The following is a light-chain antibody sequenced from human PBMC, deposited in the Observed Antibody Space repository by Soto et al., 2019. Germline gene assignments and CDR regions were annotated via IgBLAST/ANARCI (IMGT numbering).Light chain of an antibody. V-gene: IGKV3D-15*01. CDR1: QSVGTN. CDR3: QQYNNWPPLT. CDR2: GAS. Sequence: DIVMTQSPGTLSVSPGERATLSCRASQSVGTNLAWYQQRPGQAPRLLIYGASTRAPGIPARFSGSGSGTEFTLTISSLQSEDFAVYYCQQYNNWPPLTFGGGTKVDIK. J-gene: IGKJ4*01.